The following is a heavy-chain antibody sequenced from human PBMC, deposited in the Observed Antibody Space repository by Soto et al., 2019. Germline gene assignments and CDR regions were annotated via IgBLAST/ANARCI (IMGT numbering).Heavy chain of an antibody. CDR3: ARDEGIAAAGTFYYYGMDV. CDR1: GGTFSSYA. Sequence: GASVKVSCKASGGTFSSYAISWVRQAPGQGLEWMGGIIPIFGTANYAQKFQGRVTITADESTSTAYMELSSLRSEDTAVYYCARDEGIAAAGTFYYYGMDVWGQGTTVTVSS. V-gene: IGHV1-69*13. D-gene: IGHD6-13*01. CDR2: IIPIFGTA. J-gene: IGHJ6*02.